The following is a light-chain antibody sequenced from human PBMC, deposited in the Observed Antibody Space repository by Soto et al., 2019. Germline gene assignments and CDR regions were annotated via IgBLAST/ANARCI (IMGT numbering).Light chain of an antibody. CDR1: SSDVGGYNY. CDR3: SSYTVSSSVI. J-gene: IGLJ2*01. V-gene: IGLV2-14*01. CDR2: DVS. Sequence: QSVLTQPASVSGSPGQSITISCTGTSSDVGGYNYVSWYQQHPGKAPKLMIYDVSNRPFGVSNRFSGSKSGNTASLIISGLQAEDEADYYCSSYTVSSSVIFGGGTKVTVL.